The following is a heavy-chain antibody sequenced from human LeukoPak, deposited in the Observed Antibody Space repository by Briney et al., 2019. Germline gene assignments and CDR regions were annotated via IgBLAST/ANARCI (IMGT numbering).Heavy chain of an antibody. D-gene: IGHD3-16*01. J-gene: IGHJ4*02. V-gene: IGHV3-48*02. CDR1: GFTFRTYS. CDR2: ISSSSGTI. Sequence: PGRSLRLSCAASGFTFRTYSMNWVRQAPGKGLEWISYISSSSGTIYYADSVKGRFTISRDNAKNSLYLQMNSLRDEDTAVYYCAPFSDYWGQGTLVTVSS. CDR3: APFSDY.